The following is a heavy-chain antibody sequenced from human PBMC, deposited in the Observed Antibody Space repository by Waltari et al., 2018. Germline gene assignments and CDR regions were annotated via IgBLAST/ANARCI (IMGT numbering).Heavy chain of an antibody. J-gene: IGHJ6*02. D-gene: IGHD6-13*01. CDR3: ARASSVWYAYYGIDV. Sequence: QVQLQESGPGLVKPSQTLSLTCTVPGVAFNSGHFSWNWFRPPAGTGLEWIGRIYVTGTPNYNHSLESRVSISVDTSQNQFSLTLNSVTAADTAVYYCARASSVWYAYYGIDVWGQGATVTVSS. V-gene: IGHV4-61*02. CDR1: GVAFNSGHFS. CDR2: IYVTGTP.